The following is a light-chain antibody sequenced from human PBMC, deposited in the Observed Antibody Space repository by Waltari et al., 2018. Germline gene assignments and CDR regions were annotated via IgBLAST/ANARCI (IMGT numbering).Light chain of an antibody. CDR2: RTS. V-gene: IGKV3-15*01. CDR3: QQYNNWPPGT. Sequence: EIVVTQSPATLSMSPGERATLSCRTSQTIGNSLAWYQQRPGQAPRLLIYRTSTRATWIPDRFRGSGSESEFTLTISSLQSEDVAVYYCQQYNNWPPGTFGQGTKVEI. J-gene: IGKJ1*01. CDR1: QTIGNS.